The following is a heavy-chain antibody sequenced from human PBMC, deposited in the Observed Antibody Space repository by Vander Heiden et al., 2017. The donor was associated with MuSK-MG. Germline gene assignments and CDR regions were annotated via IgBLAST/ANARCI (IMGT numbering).Heavy chain of an antibody. D-gene: IGHD6-19*01. Sequence: EVQLVQSGAEVKKPGEALKISCKASGSSFTTYWIGWARQMPGKGLEWMGIIYPGDSDTTYSPSFQGQVTISAGKSISTAYLQWSSLKASDTAMYYCARGVPGYSSGWRQCESFDYWGQGTLVTVSS. CDR3: ARGVPGYSSGWRQCESFDY. V-gene: IGHV5-51*01. CDR1: GSSFTTYW. J-gene: IGHJ4*02. CDR2: IYPGDSDT.